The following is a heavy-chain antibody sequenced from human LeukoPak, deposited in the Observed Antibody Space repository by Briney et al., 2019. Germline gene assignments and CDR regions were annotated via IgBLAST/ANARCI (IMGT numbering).Heavy chain of an antibody. CDR2: INPNSGGT. D-gene: IGHD3-10*01. Sequence: ASVKVSCKASGYTFTGYYMHWVRQAPGQGLEWMGWINPNSGGTNYAQKVQGWVTMTRDTSISTAYMELSRLRSDDTAVYYCAKGPPVYGSGSYYLFDYWGQGTLVTVSS. J-gene: IGHJ4*02. CDR3: AKGPPVYGSGSYYLFDY. V-gene: IGHV1-2*04. CDR1: GYTFTGYY.